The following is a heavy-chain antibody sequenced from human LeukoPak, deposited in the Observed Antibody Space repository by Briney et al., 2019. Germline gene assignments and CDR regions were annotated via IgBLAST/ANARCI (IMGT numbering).Heavy chain of an antibody. D-gene: IGHD6-13*01. Sequence: PSETLSLTCTVSGGSISSYYWSWIRQPPGKGLEWIGYIYYSGSTNYNPSLKSRVTISVDTSKNQFSLKLSSVTAADTAVYYCARVIGSSSLIPNWFDPWGQGTLVTVSS. CDR3: ARVIGSSSLIPNWFDP. CDR1: GGSISSYY. CDR2: IYYSGST. J-gene: IGHJ5*02. V-gene: IGHV4-59*01.